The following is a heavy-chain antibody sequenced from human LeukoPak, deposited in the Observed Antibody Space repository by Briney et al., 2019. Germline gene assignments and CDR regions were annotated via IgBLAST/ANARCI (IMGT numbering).Heavy chain of an antibody. CDR3: AKPVYGD. CDR2: ITLSSSSI. V-gene: IGHV3-23*01. Sequence: GGSLRLSCAASGFSFRGYSMSWVRQAPGKGLEWVSSITLSSSSIYYADSVKGRFTISRDNSKNTLYLQMNSLRAEDTAVYYCAKPVYGDWGQGTLVTVSS. CDR1: GFSFRGYS. D-gene: IGHD4-17*01. J-gene: IGHJ4*02.